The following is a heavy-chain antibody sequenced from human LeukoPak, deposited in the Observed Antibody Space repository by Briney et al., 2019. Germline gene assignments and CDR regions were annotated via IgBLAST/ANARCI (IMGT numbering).Heavy chain of an antibody. Sequence: ASVKVSCKASGGTFSSYAISWVRQAPGQGLEWMGGIIPIFGTANYAQKLQGRVTMTTDTSTSTAYMELRSLRSDDTAVYYCARAVDGSSWYKPTYYYYYMDVWGKGTTVTISS. CDR3: ARAVDGSSWYKPTYYYYYMDV. CDR1: GGTFSSYA. D-gene: IGHD6-13*01. J-gene: IGHJ6*03. V-gene: IGHV1-69*05. CDR2: IIPIFGTA.